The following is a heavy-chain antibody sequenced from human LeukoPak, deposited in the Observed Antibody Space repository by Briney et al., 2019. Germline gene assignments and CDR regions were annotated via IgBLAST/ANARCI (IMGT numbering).Heavy chain of an antibody. CDR1: GGSISSYY. D-gene: IGHD3-10*01. CDR2: IYTSGST. J-gene: IGHJ5*02. Sequence: SETLSLTCTVSGGSISSYYWSWIRQPAGKGLEWIGRIYTSGSTNYNPSLKSRVTMSVDTSKNQFSLKLSSVTAADTAVYYCARDWRGVTMVRGKNWFDPWGQGTLVTDSS. V-gene: IGHV4-4*07. CDR3: ARDWRGVTMVRGKNWFDP.